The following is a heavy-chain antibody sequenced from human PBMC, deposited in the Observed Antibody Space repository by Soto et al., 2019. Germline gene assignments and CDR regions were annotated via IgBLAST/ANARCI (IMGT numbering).Heavy chain of an antibody. CDR3: AKALGELSPESYEY. D-gene: IGHD3-16*02. CDR1: SFTFSSYA. Sequence: SLRISFAASSFTFSSYAIHWVLHTPGKGLEWVAVISYDGSDKYYADSVKGRFTISRDNSKNTLNLQMNSLRADDTAVYYCAKALGELSPESYEYWGQGTLVTVSS. V-gene: IGHV3-30*18. CDR2: ISYDGSDK. J-gene: IGHJ4*02.